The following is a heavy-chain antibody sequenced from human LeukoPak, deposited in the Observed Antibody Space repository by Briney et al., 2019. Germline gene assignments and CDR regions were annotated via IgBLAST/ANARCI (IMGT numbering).Heavy chain of an antibody. V-gene: IGHV3-7*03. CDR3: AKDTGDRSSWYLDY. J-gene: IGHJ4*02. D-gene: IGHD6-13*01. CDR1: GFTFSNYW. CDR2: IKTDGSEK. Sequence: PGGSLRLSCEGSGFTFSNYWMGWVRQAPGKGLQWVANIKTDGSEKYYVDSVKGRFTISRDNAKNSLYLQMNSLRAEDMALYYCAKDTGDRSSWYLDYWGQGTLVTVSS.